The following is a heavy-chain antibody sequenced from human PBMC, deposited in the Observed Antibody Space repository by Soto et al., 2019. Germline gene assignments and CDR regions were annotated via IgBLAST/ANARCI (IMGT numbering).Heavy chain of an antibody. V-gene: IGHV4-31*03. D-gene: IGHD6-13*01. CDR3: ARDLKRAAGTSCGWFDP. J-gene: IGHJ5*02. Sequence: PSETLSLTCTVSGGSISSGGYYWSWIRQHPGKGLEWIGYIYYSGSTYYNPSLKSRVTISVDTSKNQFPLKLSSVTAADTAVYYCARDLKRAAGTSCGWFDPWGQGTLVTVSS. CDR1: GGSISSGGYY. CDR2: IYYSGST.